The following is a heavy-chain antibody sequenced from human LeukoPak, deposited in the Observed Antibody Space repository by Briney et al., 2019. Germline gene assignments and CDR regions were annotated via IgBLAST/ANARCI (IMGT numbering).Heavy chain of an antibody. D-gene: IGHD5-12*01. CDR3: ARDSGYDRGHFDY. V-gene: IGHV3-33*01. CDR1: GFTFSSYG. Sequence: PGGSLRLSCAASGFTFSSYGMHWVRQAPGKGLEWVAVIWYDGSNKYYADSVKGRFTISRDNSKNTLYLQMNSLRAEDTAVYYCARDSGYDRGHFDYWGQGTLVTVSS. CDR2: IWYDGSNK. J-gene: IGHJ4*02.